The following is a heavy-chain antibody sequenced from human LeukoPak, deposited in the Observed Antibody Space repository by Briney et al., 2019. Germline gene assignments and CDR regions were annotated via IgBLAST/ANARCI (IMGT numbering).Heavy chain of an antibody. D-gene: IGHD6-19*01. CDR2: TYYSGST. J-gene: IGHJ5*02. CDR3: ARKSTVAAHLFNNWFDP. V-gene: IGHV4-39*07. Sequence: PSETLSLTCTVSGGSISSSSYYWGWIRQPPGKGLEWIGSTYYSGSTYYNPSLKSRVTISVDTSKNQFSLKLSSVTAADTAVYYCARKSTVAAHLFNNWFDPWGQGTLVTVSS. CDR1: GGSISSSSYY.